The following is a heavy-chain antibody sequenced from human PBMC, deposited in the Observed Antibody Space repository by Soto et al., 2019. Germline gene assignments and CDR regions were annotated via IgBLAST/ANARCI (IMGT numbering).Heavy chain of an antibody. CDR1: GDSITSNSYF. CDR2: IYYSGST. V-gene: IGHV4-39*02. Sequence: TSETLSLTCTVSGDSITSNSYFWAWIRQPPGKGLEWIGYIYYSGSTYYNPSLKSRVTISVDTSKNQFSLKLSSVTAADTAVYYCARDLWGYCGTDCYPLDVWGQGTTVTVSS. D-gene: IGHD2-21*02. J-gene: IGHJ6*02. CDR3: ARDLWGYCGTDCYPLDV.